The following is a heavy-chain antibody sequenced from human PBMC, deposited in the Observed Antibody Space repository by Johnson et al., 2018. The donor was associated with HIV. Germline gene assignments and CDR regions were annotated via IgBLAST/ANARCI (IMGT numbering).Heavy chain of an antibody. CDR1: GFTFSSYA. CDR3: VRGGTAYWDRVRALDI. Sequence: VQLVESGGGLVQPGGSLRLSCAAPGFTFSSYAVSWVRQAPGKGLEWVSGASGSGGTTYYADSVKGRFTISRDNARDTLYLQMHRLRAEDTAEYYCVRGGTAYWDRVRALDIWGQGTMVTVSS. J-gene: IGHJ3*02. D-gene: IGHD2-8*02. CDR2: ASGSGGTT. V-gene: IGHV3-23*04.